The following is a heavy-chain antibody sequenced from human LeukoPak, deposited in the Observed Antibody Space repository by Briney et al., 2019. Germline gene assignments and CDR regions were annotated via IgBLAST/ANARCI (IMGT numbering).Heavy chain of an antibody. CDR3: ARDPLTPYDSYMDV. V-gene: IGHV3-7*01. D-gene: IGHD3-9*01. CDR2: IKHDGTEQ. J-gene: IGHJ6*03. Sequence: GGSLRLSCAASGFIFSNYWMSWVRQAPGKGLEWVAKIKHDGTEQYYVDSVKGRFTISRDNAKNSLYLQMNSLRVEDKAVYYCARDPLTPYDSYMDVWGKGTTVTVSS. CDR1: GFIFSNYW.